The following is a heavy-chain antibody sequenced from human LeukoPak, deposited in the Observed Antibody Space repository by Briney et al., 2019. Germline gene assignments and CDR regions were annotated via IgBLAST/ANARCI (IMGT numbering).Heavy chain of an antibody. CDR2: INSDGSST. V-gene: IGHV3-74*01. D-gene: IGHD2-2*01. J-gene: IGHJ6*02. Sequence: GGSLRLSCAASGFTFSIYWMHWVRQAPGKGLVWVSRINSDGSSTSYADSVKGRFTISRDNAKNTLYLQMNSLRVEDTAVYYCARVMEYIVVVPAAMTYYYGMDVWGQGTTVTVSS. CDR1: GFTFSIYW. CDR3: ARVMEYIVVVPAAMTYYYGMDV.